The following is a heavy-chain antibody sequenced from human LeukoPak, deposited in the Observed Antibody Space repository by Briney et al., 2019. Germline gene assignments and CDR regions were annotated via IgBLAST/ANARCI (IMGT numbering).Heavy chain of an antibody. Sequence: VASVKVSCKVSGYTLTELSMHWVRQAPGKGLEWMGGFDPEDGETIYAQKFQGRVTMTEDTSTDTAYMELSSLRSEDTAVYYCATKVPPGKNASPSDPFDYWGQGTLVTVSS. CDR1: GYTLTELS. V-gene: IGHV1-24*01. J-gene: IGHJ4*02. D-gene: IGHD3-10*01. CDR3: ATKVPPGKNASPSDPFDY. CDR2: FDPEDGET.